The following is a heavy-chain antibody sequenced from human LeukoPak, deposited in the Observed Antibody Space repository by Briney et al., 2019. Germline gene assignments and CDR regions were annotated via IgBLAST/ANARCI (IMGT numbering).Heavy chain of an antibody. CDR2: IYDSGST. D-gene: IGHD1-20*01. CDR1: GGSMSSYY. Sequence: SETLSLTCTVSGGSMSSYYCSWIRHPPGKVLEWIGYIYDSGSTNYNHSLKSRVTISIDTSKNQFSLKLSSVTATDTALYYCARHQGSNWISPIDYWGQGTLVTVSS. CDR3: ARHQGSNWISPIDY. V-gene: IGHV4-59*08. J-gene: IGHJ4*02.